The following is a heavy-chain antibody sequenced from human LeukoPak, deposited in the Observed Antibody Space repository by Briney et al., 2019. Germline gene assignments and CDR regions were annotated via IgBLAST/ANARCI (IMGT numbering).Heavy chain of an antibody. V-gene: IGHV4-59*01. J-gene: IGHJ3*02. CDR2: IYYSGST. CDR1: GGSISSYY. CDR3: ARVGADSSGYYSNDAFDI. D-gene: IGHD3-22*01. Sequence: PSETLSLTCTVSGGSISSYYWSWIRQPPGKGLEWIGYIYYSGSTNYNPSLKSRVTISVDTSKNQFSLKLSSVTAADTAVYYCARVGADSSGYYSNDAFDIWGQGTMVTVSS.